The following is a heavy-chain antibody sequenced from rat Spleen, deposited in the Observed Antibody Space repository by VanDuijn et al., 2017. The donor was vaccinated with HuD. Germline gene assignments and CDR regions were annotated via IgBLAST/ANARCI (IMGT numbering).Heavy chain of an antibody. J-gene: IGHJ2*01. Sequence: QVQLKESGPGLVQPSQTLSLTCTVSGFSLTSYNVHWVRQPPGKGLEWMGRMRYNGDTSYNSALKVRLSISRDTSKSQVFLKMNNLQTEDTAMYFCATQHYYDGYYRDYWGQGVMVTVSS. V-gene: IGHV2-63*01. D-gene: IGHD1-12*03. CDR2: MRYNGDT. CDR3: ATQHYYDGYYRDY. CDR1: GFSLTSYN.